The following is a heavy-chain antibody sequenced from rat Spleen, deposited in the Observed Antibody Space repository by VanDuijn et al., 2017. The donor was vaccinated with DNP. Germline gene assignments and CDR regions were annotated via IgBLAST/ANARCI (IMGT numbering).Heavy chain of an antibody. CDR3: TTDRVYRDGDTHLFDY. V-gene: IGHV5-20*01. J-gene: IGHJ2*01. CDR2: ISYDGGST. D-gene: IGHD1-6*01. CDR1: GFTFSDYY. Sequence: EVQLVESGGGLVQPGRSLKLSCAASGFTFSDYYMAWVRQAPTKGLEWVAYISYDGGSTYYGDSVKGRFTISRDNARRTLSLQMDSLTSEDTATYFCTTDRVYRDGDTHLFDYWGQGVMVTVSS.